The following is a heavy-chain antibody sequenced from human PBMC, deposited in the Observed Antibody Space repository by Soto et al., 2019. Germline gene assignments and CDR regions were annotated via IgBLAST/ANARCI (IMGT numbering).Heavy chain of an antibody. D-gene: IGHD3-3*01. CDR3: ERLGVVIGYYYYGMDV. V-gene: IGHV4-4*02. Sequence: SETLSLTCAVSGGSISSSNWWSGVRQPPGKGLECIGEIYQSGSTNYNPSLKRRVTISVDKSKNQFSLKLSSVTAADTAVYYCERLGVVIGYYYYGMDVWGQGTPVTVSS. J-gene: IGHJ6*02. CDR2: IYQSGST. CDR1: GGSISSSNW.